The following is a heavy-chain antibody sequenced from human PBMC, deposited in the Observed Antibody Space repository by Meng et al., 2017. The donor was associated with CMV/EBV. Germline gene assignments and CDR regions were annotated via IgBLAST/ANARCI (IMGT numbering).Heavy chain of an antibody. Sequence: GESLKISCAASGFTFSSYAMSWVRQAPGKGLEWVSAISGSGGSTYYADSVKGRFTISRDNSKNTLYLQMNSLRAEDTAVYYCAKDPPGIAVAGTGDYWGQEPWSPSPQ. V-gene: IGHV3-23*01. J-gene: IGHJ4*01. CDR1: GFTFSSYA. CDR3: AKDPPGIAVAGTGDY. CDR2: ISGSGGST. D-gene: IGHD6-19*01.